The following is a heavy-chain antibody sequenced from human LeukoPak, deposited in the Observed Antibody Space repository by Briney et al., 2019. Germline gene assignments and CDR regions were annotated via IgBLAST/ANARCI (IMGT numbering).Heavy chain of an antibody. Sequence: GGSLRLSCAASGFTFSSYSMNWVRQAPGKGLDWVAVILYDGSNTYYADSVKGRFTISRDNSKNTLYLQMNSLGAEDTALYYCARDGNSGYAHYLYYGMDVWGQGTTVTVSS. V-gene: IGHV3-30*03. CDR3: ARDGNSGYAHYLYYGMDV. D-gene: IGHD5-12*01. J-gene: IGHJ6*02. CDR1: GFTFSSYS. CDR2: ILYDGSNT.